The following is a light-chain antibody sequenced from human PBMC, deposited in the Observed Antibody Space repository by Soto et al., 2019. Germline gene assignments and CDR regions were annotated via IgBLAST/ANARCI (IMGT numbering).Light chain of an antibody. J-gene: IGKJ1*01. CDR1: QSVSSY. Sequence: EIVLTQSPATLSLSPGERATLSCRASQSVSSYFAWYQQKPGQAPRLLIYDASNRATGIPARFSGSGSGTXXXXXXSSLEPEDFAVYYCQQRSNWPVTFGQGTRVEIK. V-gene: IGKV3-11*01. CDR2: DAS. CDR3: QQRSNWPVT.